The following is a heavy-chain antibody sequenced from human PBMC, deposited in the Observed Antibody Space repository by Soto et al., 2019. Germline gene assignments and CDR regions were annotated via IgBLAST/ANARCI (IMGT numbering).Heavy chain of an antibody. Sequence: GESLKISCKGSGYSFTSYWISWVRQMPGKGLEWMGRIDPSDSYTNYSPSFQGHVTISADKSISTAYLQWSSLKASDTAMYYCARQEAARYYYYGMDVWGQGTTVTVSS. CDR3: ARQEAARYYYYGMDV. CDR1: GYSFTSYW. CDR2: IDPSDSYT. J-gene: IGHJ6*02. D-gene: IGHD6-6*01. V-gene: IGHV5-10-1*01.